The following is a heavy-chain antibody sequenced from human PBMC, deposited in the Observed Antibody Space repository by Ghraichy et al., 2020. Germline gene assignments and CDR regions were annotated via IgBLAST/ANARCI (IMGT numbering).Heavy chain of an antibody. Sequence: GGSLRLSCEAFEFTFSTYWMTWVRQAPGKGLEWVVNIKRDGSQEHYVDSVKGRFTISRDNAKNSLYLQMNSLRAEDTAVYYCARDSSPASYYFYNAFDIWGQGTLVTVS. V-gene: IGHV3-7*01. CDR2: IKRDGSQE. D-gene: IGHD3-10*01. CDR1: EFTFSTYW. CDR3: ARDSSPASYYFYNAFDI. J-gene: IGHJ3*02.